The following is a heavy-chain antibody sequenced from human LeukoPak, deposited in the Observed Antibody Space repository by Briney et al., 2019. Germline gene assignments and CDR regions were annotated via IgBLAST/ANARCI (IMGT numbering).Heavy chain of an antibody. D-gene: IGHD6-6*01. J-gene: IGHJ4*02. CDR1: GGSFSGYY. Sequence: SETLSLTCAVYGGSFSGYYWSWIRQPPGKGLEWIGEINHSGSTNYNPSLKSRVTISVDTSKNQFSLKLSSVTAADTAVYYCARRYSSSERFDYWGQGTLVTVSS. CDR2: INHSGST. CDR3: ARRYSSSERFDY. V-gene: IGHV4-34*01.